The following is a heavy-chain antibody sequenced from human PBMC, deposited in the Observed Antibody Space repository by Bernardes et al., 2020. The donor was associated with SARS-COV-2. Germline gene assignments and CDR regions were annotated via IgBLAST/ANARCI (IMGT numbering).Heavy chain of an antibody. CDR2: ISYDGSNK. V-gene: IGHV3-30-3*01. J-gene: IGHJ4*02. Sequence: GGSLRLSCAASGFTFSSYAMHWVRQAPGKGLEWVALISYDGSNKYYADSVKGRFTLSRDNSKNTLYLQMNSLRAEDTAVYFCASLSTGTNSFDSWGQGTLVTVSS. D-gene: IGHD1-1*01. CDR1: GFTFSSYA. CDR3: ASLSTGTNSFDS.